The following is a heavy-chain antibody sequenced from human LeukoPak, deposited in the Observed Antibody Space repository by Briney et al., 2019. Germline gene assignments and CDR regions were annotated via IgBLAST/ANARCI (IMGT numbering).Heavy chain of an antibody. V-gene: IGHV4-34*01. J-gene: IGHJ5*02. Sequence: SETLSLTCAVYGGSFSGYYWSWIRQPPGKGLEWIGEINHSGSTNYNPSLKSRVTISVDTSKNQFSLKLSSVTAADTAVYYCARPLLGVVGAFDPWGQGTLVTVSS. D-gene: IGHD2-21*01. CDR2: INHSGST. CDR3: ARPLLGVVGAFDP. CDR1: GGSFSGYY.